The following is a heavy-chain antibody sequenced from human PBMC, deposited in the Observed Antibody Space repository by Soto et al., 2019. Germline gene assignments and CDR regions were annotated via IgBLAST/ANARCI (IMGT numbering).Heavy chain of an antibody. Sequence: GGFLRLSCAASGFTLSNFAMSWVRQAPGKGLEWVSGMSGSGGSTYYADSMKGRFIISRDVSKNTLYLQMNTLRVEDTAVYYCAIPVEYSYFDYWGQGTQVTVSS. D-gene: IGHD5-18*01. J-gene: IGHJ4*02. V-gene: IGHV3-23*01. CDR3: AIPVEYSYFDY. CDR1: GFTLSNFA. CDR2: MSGSGGST.